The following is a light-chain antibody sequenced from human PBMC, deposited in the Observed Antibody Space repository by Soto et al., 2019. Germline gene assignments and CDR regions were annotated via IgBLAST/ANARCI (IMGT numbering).Light chain of an antibody. CDR2: GAS. CDR3: QQRSNWPLT. Sequence: EIVLTQSPATLSLSPGERATLSCRASQSVSSYLAWYQQRPGQAPRLLIYGASNRATGIPLRFSGSGSGTDFTLTIRSLEPEDFAVYYCQQRSNWPLTFGGGTKVEI. V-gene: IGKV3-11*01. CDR1: QSVSSY. J-gene: IGKJ4*01.